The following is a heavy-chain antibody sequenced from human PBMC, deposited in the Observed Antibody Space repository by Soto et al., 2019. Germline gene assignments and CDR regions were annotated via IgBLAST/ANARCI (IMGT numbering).Heavy chain of an antibody. V-gene: IGHV1-46*01. J-gene: IGHJ4*02. CDR2: INPLPTSGST. CDR3: ARDLAAAAY. Sequence: QVQLVQSGAEVKKPGASVKVSCKASGYIFTNYYIHWVRQAPGQGLEWMAIINPLPTSGSTNYAQEFQGRVTVTRDTSTSTVYMELNSQRSDDTAIYYCARDLAAAAYWGQGTLVTVSS. CDR1: GYIFTNYY. D-gene: IGHD6-13*01.